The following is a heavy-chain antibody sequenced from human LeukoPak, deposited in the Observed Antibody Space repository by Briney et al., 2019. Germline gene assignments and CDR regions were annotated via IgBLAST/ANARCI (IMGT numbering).Heavy chain of an antibody. CDR2: FSSNGDST. V-gene: IGHV3-64D*09. CDR3: VKSASRFGANWFDP. D-gene: IGHD3-16*01. J-gene: IGHJ5*02. CDR1: GFTFSSFA. Sequence: PGRSLRLSCSASGFTFSSFAMQWVRQGPGKGLEYVSAFSSNGDSTYYGDSVKGRFIISRDNSKNSLSHQMTSLRREDTAVYYWVKSASRFGANWFDPWGQGTLVTVSS.